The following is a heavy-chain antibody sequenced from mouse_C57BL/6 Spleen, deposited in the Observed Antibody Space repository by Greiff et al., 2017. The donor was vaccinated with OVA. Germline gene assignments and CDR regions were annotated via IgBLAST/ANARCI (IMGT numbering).Heavy chain of an antibody. CDR1: GYTFTSYW. J-gene: IGHJ2*01. Sequence: QVQLQQPGAELVMPGASVKLSCKASGYTFTSYWMHWVKQRPGQGLEWIGEIDPSDSYTNYNQKFKGKSTLTVDNSSSTAYMQLSSLTSEDSAVYYCARGNGNYVCDYWGQGTTLTVSS. V-gene: IGHV1-69*01. CDR3: ARGNGNYVCDY. CDR2: IDPSDSYT. D-gene: IGHD2-1*01.